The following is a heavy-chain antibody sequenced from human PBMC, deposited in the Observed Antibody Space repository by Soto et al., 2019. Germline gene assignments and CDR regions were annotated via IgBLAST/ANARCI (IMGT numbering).Heavy chain of an antibody. J-gene: IGHJ6*02. Sequence: SQTLSLTCAISGDSVSSDSAAWNWIRQPPSRGLEWLGRTYYRSEWYNDYAVSMKSRIVITPDASKNQFSLQPNSVTPEDTAVHVRAREYYSGMDVCGQGYTVTVSS. V-gene: IGHV6-1*01. CDR1: GDSVSSDSAA. CDR2: TYYRSEWYN. CDR3: AREYYSGMDV.